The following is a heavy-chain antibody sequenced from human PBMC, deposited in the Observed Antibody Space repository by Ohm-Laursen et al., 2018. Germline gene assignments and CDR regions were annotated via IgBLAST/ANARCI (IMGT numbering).Heavy chain of an antibody. J-gene: IGHJ4*02. CDR1: GFTFSSYA. D-gene: IGHD3-22*01. V-gene: IGHV3-23*01. CDR3: VRGHYYDSSAYYYVSLFDY. CDR2: ISGSGGST. Sequence: SLRLSCAASGFTFSSYAMSWVRQAPGKGLEWVSAISGSGGSTYYADSVKGRFTISRDNSKNTLYLQMSSLRAEDTAVYYCVRGHYYDSSAYYYVSLFDYWGQGTLVTVSS.